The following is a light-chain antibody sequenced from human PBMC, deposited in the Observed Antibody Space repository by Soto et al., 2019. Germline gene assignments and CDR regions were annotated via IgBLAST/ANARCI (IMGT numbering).Light chain of an antibody. V-gene: IGLV1-40*01. Sequence: QSVLTQPPSVSGAPGQRVTISCTGSSSNIGANYDVHWYQHRPGTAPKLLIYGNTNRPSGVPDRFSGSKSGTSASLAITGLQAEDEADYYCQSYDSSLSGSYVIFGGGTKVTVL. CDR3: QSYDSSLSGSYVI. CDR1: SSNIGANYD. J-gene: IGLJ2*01. CDR2: GNT.